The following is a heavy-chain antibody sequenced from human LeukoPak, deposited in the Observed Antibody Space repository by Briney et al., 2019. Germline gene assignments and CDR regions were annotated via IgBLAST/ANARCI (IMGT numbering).Heavy chain of an antibody. CDR2: ISLSSDHI. CDR1: GFTFSTYS. D-gene: IGHD1-20*01. CDR3: ATDQRGYNWNYLDY. Sequence: GGSLRLSCAASGFTFSTYSMNWVRQAPGKGLEWISYISLSSDHIFYADSVKGRFTISRDNAKDSLYLQMNSLRAEDTAVYYCATDQRGYNWNYLDYWGQGTLVTVSS. V-gene: IGHV3-48*01. J-gene: IGHJ4*02.